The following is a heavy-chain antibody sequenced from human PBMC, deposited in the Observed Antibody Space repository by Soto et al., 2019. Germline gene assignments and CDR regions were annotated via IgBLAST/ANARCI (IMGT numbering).Heavy chain of an antibody. V-gene: IGHV3-23*01. CDR1: GFDYGRFA. J-gene: IGHJ3*01. D-gene: IGHD3-3*01. Sequence: QLFESGGGLVQPGGSLRLSCVASGFDYGRFAMTWVRQAPGKGLEWVSGTSGNGGDTYYVDSVRGRFTISRDNPKNTLYLQMNSLRVEDTAVYYCAKIYDLWSRHHDSFDVWGQGTSVTVSS. CDR2: TSGNGGDT. CDR3: AKIYDLWSRHHDSFDV.